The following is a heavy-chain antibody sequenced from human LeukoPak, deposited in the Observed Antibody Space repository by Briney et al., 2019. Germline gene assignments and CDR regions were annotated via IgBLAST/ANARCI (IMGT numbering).Heavy chain of an antibody. Sequence: SETLSLTCTVSGGSISSSSYYWGWIRQPPGKGLEWIGSIYYSGSTYYNPSLESRVTISVDTSKNQFSLKLSSVTAADTAVYYCAGDDPRSYNWFDPWGQGTLVTVSS. V-gene: IGHV4-39*01. CDR1: GGSISSSSYY. CDR3: AGDDPRSYNWFDP. D-gene: IGHD4-17*01. J-gene: IGHJ5*02. CDR2: IYYSGST.